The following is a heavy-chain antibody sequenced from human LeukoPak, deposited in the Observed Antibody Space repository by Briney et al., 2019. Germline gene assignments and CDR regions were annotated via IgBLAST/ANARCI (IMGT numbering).Heavy chain of an antibody. CDR3: AKGYSSGYYSLLHY. Sequence: PGRSLRLSCAASGFTFDDYAMHWVRQAPGKGLEWVSGISWNSGSIGYADSVKGRFTISRDNAKNSLYLQMNSVSAADTALYYCAKGYSSGYYSLLHYWGQGSLVTVSS. CDR2: ISWNSGSI. CDR1: GFTFDDYA. D-gene: IGHD3-22*01. V-gene: IGHV3-9*01. J-gene: IGHJ4*02.